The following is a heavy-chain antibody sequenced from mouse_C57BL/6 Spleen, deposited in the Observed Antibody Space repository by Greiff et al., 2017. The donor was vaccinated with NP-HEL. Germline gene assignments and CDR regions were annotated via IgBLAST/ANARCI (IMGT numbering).Heavy chain of an antibody. D-gene: IGHD5-1*01. CDR3: AELPTFAY. J-gene: IGHJ3*01. CDR2: ISDGGSYT. Sequence: DVKLVESGGGLVKPGGSLKLSCAASGFTFSSYAMSWVRQTPEKRLEWVATISDGGSYTYYPDNVKGRFTISRDNAKNNLYLQMSHLKSEDTAMYYCAELPTFAYWGKGTLVTVSA. V-gene: IGHV5-4*03. CDR1: GFTFSSYA.